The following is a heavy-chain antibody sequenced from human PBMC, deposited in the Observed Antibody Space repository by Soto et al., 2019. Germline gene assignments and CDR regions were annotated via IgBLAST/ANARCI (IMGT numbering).Heavy chain of an antibody. CDR1: GYTFTTFG. CDR3: ARSPRVIIAAKGTLDY. V-gene: IGHV1-18*04. J-gene: IGHJ4*02. Sequence: ASVKVSCKASGYTFTTFGITWVRRAPGQGLEWMEWISTSTGNTNYAQKLQGRVTLTKETSTRTAYMELRNLTSDDTAVYYCARSPRVIIAAKGTLDYWGQGTLVTVSS. D-gene: IGHD2-15*01. CDR2: ISTSTGNT.